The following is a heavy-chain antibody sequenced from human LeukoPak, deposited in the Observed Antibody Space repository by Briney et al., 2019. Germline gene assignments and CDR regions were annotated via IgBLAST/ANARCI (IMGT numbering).Heavy chain of an antibody. J-gene: IGHJ5*02. Sequence: SETLSLTCTVSGGSISSSSYYWGWIRQPPGKGLEWIGSIYYSGSTYYNPSLKTRVTISMDTSKNQFSLKLSSVTAADTALYYCAREGVVVIGATRDWWFDPWGLGTLVTVSS. CDR1: GGSISSSSYY. D-gene: IGHD2-15*01. CDR2: IYYSGST. V-gene: IGHV4-39*07. CDR3: AREGVVVIGATRDWWFDP.